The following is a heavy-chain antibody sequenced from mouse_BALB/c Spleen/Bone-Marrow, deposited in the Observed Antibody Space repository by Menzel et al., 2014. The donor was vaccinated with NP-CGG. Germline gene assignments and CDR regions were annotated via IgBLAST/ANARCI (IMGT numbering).Heavy chain of an antibody. J-gene: IGHJ2*01. D-gene: IGHD2-14*01. CDR1: GYSITSGYS. V-gene: IGHV3-1*02. CDR2: IHYSGST. Sequence: DVKLVESGPDLVKPSQSLSLTCTVTGYSITSGYSWHWIRQFPGNKLEWMGYIHYSGSTNYNPSLKSRISITRDTSKSHFFLQLNSVTHEDQATYYCASLYRYNYWGQGTTLTVSS. CDR3: ASLYRYNY.